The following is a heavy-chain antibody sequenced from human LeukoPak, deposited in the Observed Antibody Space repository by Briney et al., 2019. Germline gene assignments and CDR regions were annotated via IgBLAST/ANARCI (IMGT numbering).Heavy chain of an antibody. CDR2: IKQDGSEK. D-gene: IGHD3-10*01. Sequence: GGSLRLSCAASGFTFSSYWMSWVRQAPGKGLEWVANIKQDGSEKYYVDSVKGRFTISRDNAKNSLYLQMNSLRAEDTAVYYCARDWLGELLPYYFDYWGQGTLVTVSS. J-gene: IGHJ4*02. V-gene: IGHV3-7*01. CDR1: GFTFSSYW. CDR3: ARDWLGELLPYYFDY.